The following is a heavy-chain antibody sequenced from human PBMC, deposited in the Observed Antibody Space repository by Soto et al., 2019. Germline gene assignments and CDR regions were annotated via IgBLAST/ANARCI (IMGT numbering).Heavy chain of an antibody. CDR1: GFTFSSYG. V-gene: IGHV3-30*18. J-gene: IGHJ4*02. Sequence: QVQLVESGGGVVQPGRSLRLSCAASGFTFSSYGMHWVRQAPGKGLEWVAVISYDGSNKYYADSVKGRFTISRDNSKNTLYLQMNSLRAEDTAVYYCAKEGRTRGWGFDYWGQGTLVTVSS. D-gene: IGHD7-27*01. CDR3: AKEGRTRGWGFDY. CDR2: ISYDGSNK.